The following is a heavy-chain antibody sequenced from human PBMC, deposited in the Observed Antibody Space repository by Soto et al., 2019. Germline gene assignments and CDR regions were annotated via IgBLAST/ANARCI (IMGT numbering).Heavy chain of an antibody. CDR1: GDSIIISDFY. D-gene: IGHD3-3*02. Sequence: SETRSLTCTVSGDSIIISDFYWVWVRQPPGNCLEWIGSIFYLGSSYYNPSLKSRVTMSVDTSKNQFSLRLRSVTAADTALYFCARHSLALRKNNWFDPWGQGIMVTVSS. V-gene: IGHV4-39*01. J-gene: IGHJ5*02. CDR2: IFYLGSS. CDR3: ARHSLALRKNNWFDP.